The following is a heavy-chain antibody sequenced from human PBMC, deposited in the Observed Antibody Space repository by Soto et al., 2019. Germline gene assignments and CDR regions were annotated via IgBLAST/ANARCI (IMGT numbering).Heavy chain of an antibody. Sequence: PGGSLRLSCAASGFTFSSYWMSWVRQAPGKGLEWVANIKQDGSEKYYVDSVKGRFTISRDNAKNSLYLQMNSLRAEDTAVYYCARDPPLAARQRGLDYWGQGXLVTVSS. V-gene: IGHV3-7*01. CDR2: IKQDGSEK. D-gene: IGHD6-6*01. CDR3: ARDPPLAARQRGLDY. J-gene: IGHJ4*02. CDR1: GFTFSSYW.